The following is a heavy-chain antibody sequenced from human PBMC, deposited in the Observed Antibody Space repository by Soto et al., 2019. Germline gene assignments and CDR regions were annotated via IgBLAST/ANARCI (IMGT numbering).Heavy chain of an antibody. V-gene: IGHV3-30-3*01. CDR2: LSYDVSNK. CDR1: GFTFSIYS. Sequence: GGSLRLSCAASGFTFSIYSMHWVRQAPGKGLEWVAVLSYDVSNKYYADTVKGRFTISRDNSKNTLYLQMNSLRTEDTAVYYCAKAIAVAGNFDYWGQGTVVTVSS. D-gene: IGHD6-19*01. J-gene: IGHJ4*02. CDR3: AKAIAVAGNFDY.